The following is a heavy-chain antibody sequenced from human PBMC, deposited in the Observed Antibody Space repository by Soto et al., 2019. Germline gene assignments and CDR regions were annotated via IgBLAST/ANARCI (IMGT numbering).Heavy chain of an antibody. J-gene: IGHJ6*02. Sequence: GGSLRLSCAASGFTFSSYWMSWVRQAPGKGLEWVANIKQGGSEKYYVDSVKGRFTISRDNAKNSLYLQMNSLRAEDTAVYYCARSRYCSSTSCPGYYYYGMDVWGQGTTVTSP. CDR1: GFTFSSYW. CDR3: ARSRYCSSTSCPGYYYYGMDV. D-gene: IGHD2-2*01. V-gene: IGHV3-7*01. CDR2: IKQGGSEK.